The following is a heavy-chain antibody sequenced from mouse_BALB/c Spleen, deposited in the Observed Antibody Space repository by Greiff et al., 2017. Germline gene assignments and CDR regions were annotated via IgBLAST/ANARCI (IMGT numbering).Heavy chain of an antibody. Sequence: EVQRVESGGGLVQPGGSRKLSCAASGFTFSSFGMHWVRQAPEKGLEWVAYISSGSSTIYYADTVKGRFTISRDNPKNTLFLQMTSLRSEDTAMYYCARSDGYYGAMDYWGQGTSVTVSS. D-gene: IGHD2-3*01. J-gene: IGHJ4*01. CDR1: GFTFSSFG. CDR3: ARSDGYYGAMDY. CDR2: ISSGSSTI. V-gene: IGHV5-17*02.